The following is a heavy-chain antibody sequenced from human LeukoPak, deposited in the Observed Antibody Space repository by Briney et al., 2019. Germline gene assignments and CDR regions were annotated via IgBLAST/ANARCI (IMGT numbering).Heavy chain of an antibody. J-gene: IGHJ6*03. CDR3: ERDLFGVVASHYMNV. CDR2: ISAYNGNT. Sequence: ASVKVSCKASGYTFTSYGISWVREAPGQGREWMGWISAYNGNTNYAQKLQGRVTITTDTSTSTAYMELRSLRSDDTAVYYCERDLFGVVASHYMNVWGKGTTVTVSS. CDR1: GYTFTSYG. D-gene: IGHD3-22*01. V-gene: IGHV1-18*01.